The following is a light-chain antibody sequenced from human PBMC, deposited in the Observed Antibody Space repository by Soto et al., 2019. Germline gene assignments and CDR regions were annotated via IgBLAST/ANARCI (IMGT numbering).Light chain of an antibody. Sequence: IVLTQSPATLSLFLGEGATLSCRASQSVNTYLAWYQQKPGQAPRLLMHTASNRATGVPARFSGSGSGIDFTRTIGSLESEDFAVYYCQHRSKFGGGTKVEIK. CDR3: QHRSK. V-gene: IGKV3-11*01. CDR1: QSVNTY. J-gene: IGKJ4*02. CDR2: TAS.